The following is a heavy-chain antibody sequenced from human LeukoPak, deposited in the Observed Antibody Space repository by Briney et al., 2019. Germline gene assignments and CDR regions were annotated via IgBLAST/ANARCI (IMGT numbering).Heavy chain of an antibody. Sequence: PSETLSLTCTVSGGSISSYYWSWIRQPPGKGLEWIGYIYYSGSTNYNPSLKSRVTISVDTSKNQFSPKLSSVTAADTAVYYCARSPYYYYYGMDVWGQGTTVTVSS. CDR1: GGSISSYY. CDR2: IYYSGST. J-gene: IGHJ6*02. V-gene: IGHV4-59*01. CDR3: ARSPYYYYYGMDV.